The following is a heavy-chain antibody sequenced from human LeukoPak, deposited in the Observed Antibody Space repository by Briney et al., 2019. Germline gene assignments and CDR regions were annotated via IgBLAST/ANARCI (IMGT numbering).Heavy chain of an antibody. CDR3: ARDRSPAAGPDY. CDR1: GYTFTGYY. V-gene: IGHV1-2*02. D-gene: IGHD6-13*01. CDR2: INPNSGGT. J-gene: IGHJ4*02. Sequence: ASVKVSCKASGYTFTGYYVHWVRQAPGQGLEWMGWINPNSGGTNYAQKFQGRVTMTRDTSISTAYMELSRLRSDDTAVYYCARDRSPAAGPDYWGQGTLVTVSS.